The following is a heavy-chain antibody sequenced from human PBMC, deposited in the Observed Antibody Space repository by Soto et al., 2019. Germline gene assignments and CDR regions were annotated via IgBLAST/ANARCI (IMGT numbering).Heavy chain of an antibody. CDR1: GYTFTSYG. CDR2: SSAYNGNT. J-gene: IGHJ6*02. Sequence: QVQLVQSGAEVKKPGASVKVSCKASGYTFTSYGISWVRQAPGQGLEWMGWSSAYNGNTNYAQKLQGRATMTPDTSTSTAYMELRSLRSDDTAVYYCARERRYGQPGGYYYYGMDVWGQGTTVTVSS. CDR3: ARERRYGQPGGYYYYGMDV. D-gene: IGHD2-15*01. V-gene: IGHV1-18*01.